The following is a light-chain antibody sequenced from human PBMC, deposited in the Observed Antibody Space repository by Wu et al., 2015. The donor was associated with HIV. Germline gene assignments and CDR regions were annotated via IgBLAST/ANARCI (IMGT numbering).Light chain of an antibody. V-gene: IGKV3-20*01. Sequence: EIVLTQSPGTLSLSPGDSATLSCRASQSIGSTDLAWYQQRPGQAPRLLIYDASTRATGIPDRFSGSGSGTDFTLTISRLEPEDFAVYHCQQYDRSPLTFGGGTKVEI. J-gene: IGKJ4*01. CDR3: QQYDRSPLT. CDR2: DAS. CDR1: QSIGSTD.